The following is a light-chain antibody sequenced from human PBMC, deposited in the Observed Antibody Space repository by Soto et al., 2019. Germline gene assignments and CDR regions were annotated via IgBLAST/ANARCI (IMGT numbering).Light chain of an antibody. J-gene: IGKJ1*01. V-gene: IGKV3-20*01. CDR2: GAS. Sequence: EIVLTQPPRSLSLSPGDRPTLSCRASQSVSSSYLAWYQQKPGQAPRLLIYGASSRATGIPDRFSGTGSGTDFTLTISRLEPEDFAVYYCQQYNSSPKTFGQGTKVDIK. CDR3: QQYNSSPKT. CDR1: QSVSSSY.